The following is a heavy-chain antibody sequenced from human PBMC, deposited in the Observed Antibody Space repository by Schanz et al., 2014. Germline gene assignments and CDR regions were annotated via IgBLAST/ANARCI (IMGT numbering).Heavy chain of an antibody. CDR3: ARDRAAGYCDSGMSYYYYGMDV. J-gene: IGHJ6*02. V-gene: IGHV3-30-3*01. CDR2: ISDDGSNK. CDR1: GFPFSNYA. Sequence: VQLVDSGGGLVQPGGSLRLSCAASGFPFSNYAMHWVRQAPGKGLEWVAFISDDGSNKYYADSVKGRFTISRDNSKNTLYVEMNSLRAEDTAVYFCARDRAAGYCDSGMSYYYYGMDVWGQGTTVTVSS. D-gene: IGHD3-10*01.